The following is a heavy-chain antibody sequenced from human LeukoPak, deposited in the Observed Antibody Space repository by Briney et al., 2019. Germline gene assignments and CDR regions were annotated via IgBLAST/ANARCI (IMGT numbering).Heavy chain of an antibody. CDR3: ARDRGYYGSGSSNWFDP. V-gene: IGHV4-59*01. D-gene: IGHD3-10*01. CDR2: IYYSGST. J-gene: IGHJ5*02. Sequence: SETLSLTCTVSGGSISSYYWSWIRQPPGKGLEWIGYIYYSGSTTYNPSLKSRVTISVDTSKNQFSLKLSSVTAADTAVYYCARDRGYYGSGSSNWFDPWGQGTLVTVSS. CDR1: GGSISSYY.